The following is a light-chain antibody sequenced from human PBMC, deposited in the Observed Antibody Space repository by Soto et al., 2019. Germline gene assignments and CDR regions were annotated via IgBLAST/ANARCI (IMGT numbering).Light chain of an antibody. J-gene: IGLJ1*01. V-gene: IGLV2-14*03. CDR2: SVT. Sequence: QSVLTQPASVSGSPGQSITISCTGNSSDVGAYNSVSWYQQHPDKAPKLIIFSVTSRTSGLSDRFSGSKSDNTASLTISGLRTEDEADYYCSSATSSSTDLFGTGTKVTVL. CDR1: SSDVGAYNS. CDR3: SSATSSSTDL.